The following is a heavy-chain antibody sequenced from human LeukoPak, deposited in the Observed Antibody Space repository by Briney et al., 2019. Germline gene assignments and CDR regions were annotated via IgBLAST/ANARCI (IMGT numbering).Heavy chain of an antibody. D-gene: IGHD6-19*01. J-gene: IGHJ6*03. CDR1: GFTFSSFS. V-gene: IGHV3-30*03. Sequence: GGSLRLSCAASGFTFSSFSMNWVRQAPGKGLEWVAVISYDGSNKYYADSVKGRFTISRDNSKNTLYLQMNSLRAEDTAVYYCARVGVELAGPPFFTDYYYYMDVWGKGTTVTVSS. CDR3: ARVGVELAGPPFFTDYYYYMDV. CDR2: ISYDGSNK.